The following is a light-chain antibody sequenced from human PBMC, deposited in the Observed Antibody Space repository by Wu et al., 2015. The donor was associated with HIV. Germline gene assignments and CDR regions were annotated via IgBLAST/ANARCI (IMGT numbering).Light chain of an antibody. V-gene: IGKV3-20*01. CDR3: QQFGDSPPIT. Sequence: EIVLTQSPGTLSLSLGERATLSCRASQSVSSSYLAWYQQKPGQAPRLIIYGASRRATGTPDRFSGSGSGTDFTLTISRLEPEDFAVYYCQQFGDSPPITFGRGTRLEIK. J-gene: IGKJ5*01. CDR1: QSVSSSY. CDR2: GAS.